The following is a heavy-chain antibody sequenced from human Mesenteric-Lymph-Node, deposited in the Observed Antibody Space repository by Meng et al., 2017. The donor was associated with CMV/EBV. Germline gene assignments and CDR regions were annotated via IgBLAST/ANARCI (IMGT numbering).Heavy chain of an antibody. V-gene: IGHV4-39*07. CDR1: GGSISSSSYY. CDR2: IYYSGST. Sequence: QLQLQESGPGLVKPSETLSLHCTVPGGSISSSSYYWGWIRQPPGKGLEWIGSIYYSGSTYYNPSLKSRVTISVDTSKNQFSLKLSSVTAADTAVYYCARDGDYYDSSGYNPFDYWGQGTLVTVSS. J-gene: IGHJ4*02. D-gene: IGHD3-22*01. CDR3: ARDGDYYDSSGYNPFDY.